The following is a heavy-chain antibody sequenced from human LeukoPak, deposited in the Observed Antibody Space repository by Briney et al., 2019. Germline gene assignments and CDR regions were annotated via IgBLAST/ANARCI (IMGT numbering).Heavy chain of an antibody. D-gene: IGHD6-13*01. J-gene: IGHJ6*03. CDR2: IIPIFGTA. CDR3: ARGLIAAAGDGVYYYYMDV. V-gene: IGHV1-69*06. Sequence: ASVKVSCKASGYTFIDYYMHWVRQAPGQGLEWMGGIIPIFGTANYAQKFKGRVTITADKSTSTAYMELSSLRSEDTAVYYCARGLIAAAGDGVYYYYMDVWGKGTTVTVSS. CDR1: GYTFIDYY.